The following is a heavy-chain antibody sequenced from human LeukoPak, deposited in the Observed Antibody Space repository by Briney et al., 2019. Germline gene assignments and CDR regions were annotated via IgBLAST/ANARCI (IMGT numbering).Heavy chain of an antibody. Sequence: PSETLSLTCAVYGGSFSGYYWSWIRQPPGKGLEWIGEINHSGSTNYNPSLKSRVTISVDTSKNQFSLKLSSVTAADTAVYYCARALKNSPPYYYYGMDVWGKGTTVTVSS. CDR2: INHSGST. D-gene: IGHD2/OR15-2a*01. CDR1: GGSFSGYY. J-gene: IGHJ6*04. CDR3: ARALKNSPPYYYYGMDV. V-gene: IGHV4-34*01.